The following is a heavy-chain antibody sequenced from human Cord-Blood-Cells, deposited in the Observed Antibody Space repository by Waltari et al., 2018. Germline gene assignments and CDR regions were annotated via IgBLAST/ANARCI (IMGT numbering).Heavy chain of an antibody. Sequence: QLQLQASGPGLVKPSETLSLTCTVSGGSISSSSYYWGWIRQPPGKGLEWIGSIYYSGSTYYNPSLKSRVTISVDTSKNQFSLKLSSVTAADTAVYYCARLIVVVTAILDYWGQGTLVTVSS. CDR1: GGSISSSSYY. J-gene: IGHJ4*02. V-gene: IGHV4-39*01. CDR3: ARLIVVVTAILDY. CDR2: IYYSGST. D-gene: IGHD2-21*02.